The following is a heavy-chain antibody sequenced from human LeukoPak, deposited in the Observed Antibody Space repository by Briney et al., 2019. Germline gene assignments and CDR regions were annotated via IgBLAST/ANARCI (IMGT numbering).Heavy chain of an antibody. CDR3: AKDRIPYSYGYYYYYGMDV. V-gene: IGHV3-23*01. D-gene: IGHD5-18*01. J-gene: IGHJ6*02. Sequence: PGGSLRLSCEASGFTFGSFAMYWVRQAPGKGLDWIAGIFGSGGSPHYADSVKGRFTISRDNSKNTLYLQMNSLRAEDTAVYYCAKDRIPYSYGYYYYYGMDVWGQGTTVTVSS. CDR1: GFTFGSFA. CDR2: IFGSGGSP.